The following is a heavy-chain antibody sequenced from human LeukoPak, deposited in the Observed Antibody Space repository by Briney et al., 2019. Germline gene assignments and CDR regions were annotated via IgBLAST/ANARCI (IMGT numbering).Heavy chain of an antibody. Sequence: GGSLRLSCAASEFIFSDYAMGWVRQAPGKGLEWVSTIDKTTYPTFYTDSVKGRFTISRDNSKNTLYLHMNSLRADDTAVYYCAKMEGQRLYDYCMDVWGRGTTVTVSS. J-gene: IGHJ6*03. V-gene: IGHV3-23*05. CDR2: IDKTTYPT. CDR3: AKMEGQRLYDYCMDV. D-gene: IGHD3-3*01. CDR1: EFIFSDYA.